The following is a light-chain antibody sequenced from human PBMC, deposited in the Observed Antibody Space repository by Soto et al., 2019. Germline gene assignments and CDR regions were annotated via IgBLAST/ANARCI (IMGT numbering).Light chain of an antibody. CDR2: GAS. CDR1: QSVSSSY. Sequence: EIVLTQSPGTLSFSPGGRATLTCRASQSVSSSYLAWFQQKPGQAPRLLIYGASSRATDIPDRFSGSGSGTDFTLTISRLEPEDFAVYYCQQYGNAPFTFGPGTKVDIK. CDR3: QQYGNAPFT. J-gene: IGKJ3*01. V-gene: IGKV3-20*01.